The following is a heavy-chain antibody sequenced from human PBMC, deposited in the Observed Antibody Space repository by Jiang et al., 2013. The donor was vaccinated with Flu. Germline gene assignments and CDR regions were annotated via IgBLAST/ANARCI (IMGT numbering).Heavy chain of an antibody. J-gene: IGHJ4*02. Sequence: LTCTVSGGSVSSGSYYWSWIRQPPGQGLEYIGSISYNGNTNYNPSLKSRVTMSVDTSKNQFSLKLSSVTAADTAVYYCARGNWNYGNHQFDYWGQGTLVTVFS. CDR3: ARGNWNYGNHQFDY. CDR1: GGSVSSGSYY. CDR2: ISYNGNT. V-gene: IGHV4-61*01. D-gene: IGHD1-7*01.